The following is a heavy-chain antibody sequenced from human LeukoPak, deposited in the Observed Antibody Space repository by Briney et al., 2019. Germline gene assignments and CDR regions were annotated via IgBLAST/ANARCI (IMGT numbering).Heavy chain of an antibody. CDR2: ISGSGDST. CDR3: ARGYYYDTSGYSLPLDY. V-gene: IGHV3-23*01. CDR1: GFTFSTYA. D-gene: IGHD3-22*01. Sequence: GGSLRLSCAASGFTFSTYAMSWVRQAPGKGLEWVSGISGSGDSTYYADSVKGRFTISRDNSKNTLFLQMNSLRAEDTAVYYCARGYYYDTSGYSLPLDYWGQGILLTVSS. J-gene: IGHJ4*02.